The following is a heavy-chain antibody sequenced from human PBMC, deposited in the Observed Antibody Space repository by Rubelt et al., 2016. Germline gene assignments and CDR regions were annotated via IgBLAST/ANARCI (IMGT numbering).Heavy chain of an antibody. Sequence: EVQLVESGGGLVQPGGSLRLSCAASGFTVSSNYMSWVRQAPGKGLEWVAVIYSGGSTYYAASVYGRFTIFRDNSKNAPDLQLSSLRAVDTAVYYCAGGDTYYDFWSGYSSNWFDPWGQGTLVTVSS. D-gene: IGHD3-3*01. V-gene: IGHV3-66*01. CDR3: AGGDTYYDFWSGYSSNWFDP. CDR2: IYSGGST. CDR1: GFTVSSNY. J-gene: IGHJ5*02.